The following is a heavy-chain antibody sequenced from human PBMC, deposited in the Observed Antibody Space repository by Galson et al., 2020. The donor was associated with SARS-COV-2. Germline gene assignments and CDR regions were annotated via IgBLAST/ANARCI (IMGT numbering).Heavy chain of an antibody. CDR2: IRSSSGTI. J-gene: IGHJ4*02. CDR1: GFTFSSYT. V-gene: IGHV3-48*04. CDR3: ARERLEY. Sequence: GESLKISYAASGFTFSSYTMNWVRQTPVKGLELVAYIRSSSGTIYYADSVKGRFTISRDNAKSSLYLQLNSLRVEDTAVYYCARERLEYWGQGTLVTVSS. D-gene: IGHD1-1*01.